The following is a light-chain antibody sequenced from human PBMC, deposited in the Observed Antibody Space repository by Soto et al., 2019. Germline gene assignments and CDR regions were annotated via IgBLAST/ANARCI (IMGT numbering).Light chain of an antibody. CDR1: QSISSTY. CDR2: GAS. J-gene: IGKJ2*01. Sequence: EIVLTQSPGTLSLSPGERATLSCRASQSISSTYLAWYQQKPGQAPRLLMFGASNRATGFPDRFSGSGSGTAFTLTISRLEPEDFAVYFCQQYGGSPLFTFGQGTKLEIK. V-gene: IGKV3-20*01. CDR3: QQYGGSPLFT.